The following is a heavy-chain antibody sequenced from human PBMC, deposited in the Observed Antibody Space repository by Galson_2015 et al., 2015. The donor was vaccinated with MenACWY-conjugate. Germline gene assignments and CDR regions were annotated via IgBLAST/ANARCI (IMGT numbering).Heavy chain of an antibody. J-gene: IGHJ4*02. D-gene: IGHD7-27*01. CDR1: GGPLSCHY. V-gene: IGHV4-59*08. CDR2: IRDTGSL. CDR3: ARIAAWGSSFGYFDY. Sequence: DTLSLTCTVSGGPLSCHYWRWFRHPRGKGLEWLAYIRDTGSLKDNPSLKSRVTMSADKSNNHFSLRLVSVAAADTAVYYRARIAAWGSSFGYFDYWGQGILVAVSS.